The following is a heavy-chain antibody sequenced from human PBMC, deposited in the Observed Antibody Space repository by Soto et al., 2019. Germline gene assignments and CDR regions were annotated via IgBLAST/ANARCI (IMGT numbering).Heavy chain of an antibody. CDR2: ISAYTGHT. Sequence: QVQLVQSGPEVKNPGASVKVSCKASGYTFSNYDINWVRQAPGQGLEWMGWISAYTGHTNYAQNLQGRVTMTTDTSTTTAYMEVTSLRFDDTAVYFCARGRPVRDYYYNGLDVGGQGTTVTVSS. CDR1: GYTFSNYD. CDR3: ARGRPVRDYYYNGLDV. D-gene: IGHD4-4*01. J-gene: IGHJ6*02. V-gene: IGHV1-18*01.